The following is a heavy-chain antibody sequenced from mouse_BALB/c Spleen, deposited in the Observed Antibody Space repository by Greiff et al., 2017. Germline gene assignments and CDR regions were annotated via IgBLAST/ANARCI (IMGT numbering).Heavy chain of an antibody. V-gene: IGHV7-3*02. CDR1: GFTFTDYY. Sequence: EVQLLESGGGLVQPGGSLRLSCATSGFTFTDYYMSWVRQPPGKALEWLGFIRNKANGYTTEYSASVKGRFTISRDNSQSILYLQMNTLRAEDSATYDCARALYYGYGEAMDYWGQGTSVTVSS. J-gene: IGHJ4*01. D-gene: IGHD2-2*01. CDR3: ARALYYGYGEAMDY. CDR2: IRNKANGYTT.